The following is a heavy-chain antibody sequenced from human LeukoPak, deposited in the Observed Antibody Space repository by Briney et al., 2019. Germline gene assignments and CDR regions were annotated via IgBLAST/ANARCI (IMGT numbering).Heavy chain of an antibody. Sequence: GGSLRLSCAASGFTFSSYAMSWVRQAPGKGLEWVSAISGSGGSTYYADSVKGRFTISRDNSKNTLYLQMNSLRAEDTAVYYCAKAGYCNSTSCYYYYGMDVWGQGTTVTVSS. J-gene: IGHJ6*02. CDR1: GFTFSSYA. V-gene: IGHV3-23*01. CDR3: AKAGYCNSTSCYYYYGMDV. CDR2: ISGSGGST. D-gene: IGHD2-2*01.